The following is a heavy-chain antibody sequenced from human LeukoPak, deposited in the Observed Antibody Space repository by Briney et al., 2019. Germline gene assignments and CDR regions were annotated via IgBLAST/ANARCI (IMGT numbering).Heavy chain of an antibody. CDR3: ARRYVDYSSSYWVMGYAFDI. CDR1: GGSISSSSYY. J-gene: IGHJ3*02. D-gene: IGHD6-13*01. CDR2: IYYSGST. V-gene: IGHV4-39*07. Sequence: SETLSLTCTVSGGSISSSSYYWGWIRQPPGKGLEWIGSIYYSGSTYYNPSLKSRVTISVDTSKNQFSLKLSSVTAADTAVYYCARRYVDYSSSYWVMGYAFDIWGQGTVVTVSS.